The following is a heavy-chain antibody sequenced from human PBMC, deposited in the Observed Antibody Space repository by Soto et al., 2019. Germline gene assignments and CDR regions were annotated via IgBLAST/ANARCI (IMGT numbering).Heavy chain of an antibody. CDR1: GGSITTGGYY. CDR2: RYYSEST. CDR3: ARTKCSAGSWYSWSLDY. Sequence: PSETLSLTCTVSGGSITTGGYYWSWIRQLPGKGLEWIGHRYYSESTYYNPSLKSRVSISLDTSKNQFSLKLSFVTAADTAMYYCARTKCSAGSWYSWSLDYWGQGTPVTVSS. J-gene: IGHJ4*02. V-gene: IGHV4-31*03. D-gene: IGHD2-15*01.